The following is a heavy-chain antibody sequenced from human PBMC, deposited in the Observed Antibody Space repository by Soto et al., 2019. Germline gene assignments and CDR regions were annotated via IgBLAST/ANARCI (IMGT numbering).Heavy chain of an antibody. CDR1: GYTFTSYA. Sequence: ASVKVSCKASGYTFTSYAMHWVRQAPGQRLEWMGWINAGNGNTKYSQKFQGRVTFTRDTSASTAYMELSSLRSEDTAVYYCARYCTNGVCPNAFDIWGQGTMVTVSS. V-gene: IGHV1-3*01. CDR2: INAGNGNT. CDR3: ARYCTNGVCPNAFDI. D-gene: IGHD2-8*01. J-gene: IGHJ3*02.